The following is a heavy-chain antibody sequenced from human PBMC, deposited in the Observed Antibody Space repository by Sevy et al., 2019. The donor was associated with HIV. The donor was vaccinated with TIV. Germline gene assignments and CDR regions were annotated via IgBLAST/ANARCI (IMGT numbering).Heavy chain of an antibody. CDR1: GFTFSSYS. CDR2: ISSSSSYI. Sequence: GGSLRLSCAASGFTFSSYSMNWVRQAPGKGLEWVSSISSSSSYIYYADSVKGRFTISRDNAKNSLYLQMNSLRAEDTAVYYCARGGSITMFRGVIKTRNFDYWGQGTLVTVSS. D-gene: IGHD3-10*01. V-gene: IGHV3-21*01. J-gene: IGHJ4*02. CDR3: ARGGSITMFRGVIKTRNFDY.